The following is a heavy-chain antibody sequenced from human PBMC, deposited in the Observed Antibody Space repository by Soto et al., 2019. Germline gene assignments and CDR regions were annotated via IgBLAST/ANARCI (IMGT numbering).Heavy chain of an antibody. Sequence: QVQLVQSGAAVKKPGSSVKVSCKASGDTFSFYSINWVRQAPGLGLEWMGRINPILRMSNYAQRFQGRVTMTADKSASTAYMELSSLRSEYTPMYYCSSSYGSGYRAFDYWGQGALVTVSS. CDR2: INPILRMS. CDR3: SSSYGSGYRAFDY. V-gene: IGHV1-69*02. D-gene: IGHD3-10*01. CDR1: GDTFSFYS. J-gene: IGHJ4*02.